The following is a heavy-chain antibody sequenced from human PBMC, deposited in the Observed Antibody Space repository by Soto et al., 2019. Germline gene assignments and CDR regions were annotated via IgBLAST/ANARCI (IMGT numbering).Heavy chain of an antibody. CDR3: ARVPSSSWHELGSFDY. D-gene: IGHD6-13*01. CDR1: GFTFSSYW. J-gene: IGHJ4*02. CDR2: IKQDGSEK. V-gene: IGHV3-7*03. Sequence: GGSLRLSCAASGFTFSSYWMSWVRQAPGKGLEWVANIKQDGSEKYYVDSVKGRFTISRDNAKNSLYLQMNSLRAEDTAVYYCARVPSSSWHELGSFDYWGQGTLVTVSS.